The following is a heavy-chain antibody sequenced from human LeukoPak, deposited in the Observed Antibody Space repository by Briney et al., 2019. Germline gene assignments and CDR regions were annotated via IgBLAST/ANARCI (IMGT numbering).Heavy chain of an antibody. Sequence: SDTLSLTCTDSGGSISSYYWSWMRQPPGEGLDWIGLIYHSGSTNYNPSLNNRFTISVATSTDQFSLKMKSVPAADTAVYYCANHSSGSGDYFDEWGQGTLVTVSS. D-gene: IGHD3-22*01. CDR3: ANHSSGSGDYFDE. V-gene: IGHV4-59*07. CDR1: GGSISSYY. J-gene: IGHJ4*02. CDR2: IYHSGST.